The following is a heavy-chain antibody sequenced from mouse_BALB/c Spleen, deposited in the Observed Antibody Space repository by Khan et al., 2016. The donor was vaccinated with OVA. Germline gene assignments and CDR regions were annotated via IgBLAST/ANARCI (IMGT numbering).Heavy chain of an antibody. CDR3: TRRHNTYAWFAY. CDR2: ISSGSNTI. D-gene: IGHD1-1*01. Sequence: EVELVESGGDLVQPGGSRKLSCSASGFTFSDFGMHWVRQAPEKGLEWVAYISSGSNTIYYADSVKGRFTISRDNPENTLFLQMTSLRSEDTAIYYCTRRHNTYAWFAYWGQGTLVTVSA. V-gene: IGHV5-17*02. CDR1: GFTFSDFG. J-gene: IGHJ3*01.